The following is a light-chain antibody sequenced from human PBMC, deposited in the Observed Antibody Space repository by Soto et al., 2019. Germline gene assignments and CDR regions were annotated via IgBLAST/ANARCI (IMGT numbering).Light chain of an antibody. J-gene: IGKJ5*01. V-gene: IGKV3-20*01. CDR2: GAS. Sequence: EIVLTQSPGTLSLSPGEGATLSCRASQSISNNNLAWYHQKPGQPPRLLMYGASSRATGIPERFSGSGSGTDFTLTISRLEPEDFAVYYCQQYDNSITFGQGTRLEIE. CDR1: QSISNNN. CDR3: QQYDNSIT.